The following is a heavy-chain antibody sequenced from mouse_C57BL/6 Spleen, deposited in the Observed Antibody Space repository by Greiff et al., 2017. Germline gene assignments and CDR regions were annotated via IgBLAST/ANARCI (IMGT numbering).Heavy chain of an antibody. CDR3: ARDRGETGYWYFDV. CDR2: ISDGGSYT. J-gene: IGHJ1*03. V-gene: IGHV5-4*01. D-gene: IGHD4-1*01. CDR1: GFTFSSYA. Sequence: EVQRVESGGGLVKPGGSLKLSCAASGFTFSSYAMSWVRQTPEKRLEWVATISDGGSYTYYPDNVKGRFTISRVNAKNNLYLQMSHLKSEDTAMYYCARDRGETGYWYFDVWGTGTTVTVSS.